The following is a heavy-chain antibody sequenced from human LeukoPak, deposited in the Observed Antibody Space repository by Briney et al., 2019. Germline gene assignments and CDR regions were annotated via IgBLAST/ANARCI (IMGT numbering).Heavy chain of an antibody. V-gene: IGHV3-9*01. Sequence: GRSLRLSCAASGFTFNDHAMYWVRQAPGKGLEWVSGINWNSDNIGYADSVKGRFTISRDDAKNSLFLQMNGLRTEDTALYYCARASYHYDTTGLGAVDIWGQGTMVTVSS. CDR3: ARASYHYDTTGLGAVDI. CDR2: INWNSDNI. CDR1: GFTFNDHA. D-gene: IGHD3-22*01. J-gene: IGHJ3*02.